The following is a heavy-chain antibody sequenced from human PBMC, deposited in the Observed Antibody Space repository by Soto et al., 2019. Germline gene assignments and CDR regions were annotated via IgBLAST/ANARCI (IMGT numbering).Heavy chain of an antibody. V-gene: IGHV3-30*18. CDR1: GFTFSTYG. Sequence: QVQLVESGGGVVQPGRSLRLSCAASGFTFSTYGMHWVRQAPGKGLEWVAVISYDGNNKYYADSVKGRFTISRDNSKNTLYLQMSSLRAEDSAVYYCAKSVYNCNDGVIDYWGQGTLVTVSS. CDR2: ISYDGNNK. D-gene: IGHD1-1*01. J-gene: IGHJ4*02. CDR3: AKSVYNCNDGVIDY.